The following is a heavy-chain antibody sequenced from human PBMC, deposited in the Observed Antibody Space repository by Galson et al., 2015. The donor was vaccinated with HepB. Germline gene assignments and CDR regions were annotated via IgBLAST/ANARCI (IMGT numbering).Heavy chain of an antibody. V-gene: IGHV3-49*03. CDR2: IRSKAYGGTT. CDR1: GFTFSDYY. J-gene: IGHJ4*02. CDR3: TRDGRRLSPPDY. Sequence: SLRLSCAASGFTFSDYYMSWIHQAPGKGLEWVGFIRSKAYGGTTEYAASVKGRFTISRDDSKSIAYLQMNSLKTEDTAVYYCTRDGRRLSPPDYWGQGTLVTVSS. D-gene: IGHD3-22*01.